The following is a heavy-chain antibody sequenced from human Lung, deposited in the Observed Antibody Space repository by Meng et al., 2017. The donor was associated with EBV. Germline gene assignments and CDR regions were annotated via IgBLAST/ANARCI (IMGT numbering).Heavy chain of an antibody. Sequence: QVQLQESGPGLVQPSQTLSLTLTVSGGSVISGGYYWSWIRQQLGKGPEWIGYIYYTGSSFYNPSLKSRVTISVDTSKNQFSLNLSSVTAADTAVYYCANAGRFGESLGDYWGQGILVTVSS. CDR3: ANAGRFGESLGDY. CDR2: IYYTGSS. V-gene: IGHV4-31*02. CDR1: GGSVISGGYY. J-gene: IGHJ4*02. D-gene: IGHD3-10*01.